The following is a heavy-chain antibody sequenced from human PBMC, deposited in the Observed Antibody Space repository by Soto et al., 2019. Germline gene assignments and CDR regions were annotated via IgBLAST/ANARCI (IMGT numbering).Heavy chain of an antibody. V-gene: IGHV3-30*03. Sequence: PGESLRLSCAASGFIFTSYGMHRVSQAPGKGLEWMALILHDGSAEYYADSVKGRFTISRDNSKNTLYLQMNSLPAEDTAVYYCARSRDGYSFYFYYGMDGWGQGTTVTVSS. D-gene: IGHD4-4*01. CDR3: ARSRDGYSFYFYYGMDG. CDR1: GFIFTSYG. CDR2: ILHDGSAE. J-gene: IGHJ6*02.